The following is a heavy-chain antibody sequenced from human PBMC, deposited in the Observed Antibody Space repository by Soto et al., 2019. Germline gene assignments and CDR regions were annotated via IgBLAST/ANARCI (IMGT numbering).Heavy chain of an antibody. CDR3: ATDKVAFDM. CDR1: GYIFTGYY. D-gene: IGHD3-9*01. J-gene: IGHJ3*02. CDR2: INTKTGGT. Sequence: AASVKVSCKACGYIFTGYYIQWVRQAPGQGLEWMGWINTKTGGTKYAQKFQGRVTMTRDTSINTAYMEVSRLRSDDTAVYYCATDKVAFDMWGQGTMVTVSS. V-gene: IGHV1-2*02.